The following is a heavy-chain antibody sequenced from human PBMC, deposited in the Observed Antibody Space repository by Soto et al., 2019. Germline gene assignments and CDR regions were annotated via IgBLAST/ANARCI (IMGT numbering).Heavy chain of an antibody. V-gene: IGHV5-51*01. CDR1: GYSFTNFW. J-gene: IGHJ4*02. D-gene: IGHD2-15*01. CDR3: ATLLGYCSGCSCSVDYCYY. Sequence: GESLKISCKGSGYSFTNFWIGWVRQMPGKGLEWMGIIYPGDSDTRYSPSFQGQVTFSADTSITTAYLQWSSLKASDTAMYYCATLLGYCSGCSCSVDYCYYWGRGSRVAVAS. CDR2: IYPGDSDT.